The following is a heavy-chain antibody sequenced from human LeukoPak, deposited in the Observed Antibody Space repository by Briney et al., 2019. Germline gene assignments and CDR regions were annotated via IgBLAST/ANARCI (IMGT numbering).Heavy chain of an antibody. D-gene: IGHD2-15*01. CDR1: GFTLSSYG. V-gene: IGHV3-33*06. CDR2: IWYDGSKT. J-gene: IGHJ4*02. Sequence: GRSLRLSCAASGFTLSSYGMHWFRQAPGKGLEWVAVIWYDGSKTYYADFVKGRFTISGDTSKNTLYLQMNSLRAEDTAVYYCAKDVGSVRLDYWGQGTLVTVSS. CDR3: AKDVGSVRLDY.